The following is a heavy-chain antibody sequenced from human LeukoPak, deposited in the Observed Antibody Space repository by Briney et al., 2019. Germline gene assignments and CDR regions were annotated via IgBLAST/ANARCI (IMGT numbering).Heavy chain of an antibody. J-gene: IGHJ4*02. CDR1: GGSFNGYY. D-gene: IGHD2-2*01. CDR2: IYHSGST. Sequence: SETLSLTCAAYGGSFNGYYWSWIRQPPGKGLEWIGSIYHSGSTYYNPSLKSRVTISVDTSKNQFSLKLSSVTAADTAVYYCARHRSVVPAARIFDSRGQGTLVTVSS. V-gene: IGHV4-34*01. CDR3: ARHRSVVPAARIFDS.